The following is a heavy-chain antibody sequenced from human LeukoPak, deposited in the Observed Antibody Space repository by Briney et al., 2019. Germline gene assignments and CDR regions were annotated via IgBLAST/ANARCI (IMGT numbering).Heavy chain of an antibody. CDR3: ASASKTWIQLWLDGGDDAFDI. CDR2: MNPNSGNT. V-gene: IGHV1-8*03. Sequence: ASVKVSCKASGYTFTSYDINWVRQATGQGLEWMGWMNPNSGNTGYAQKFQGRVTITRNTSISTAYMELSSLRSEDTAVYYCASASKTWIQLWLDGGDDAFDIWGQGTMVTVSS. D-gene: IGHD5-18*01. J-gene: IGHJ3*02. CDR1: GYTFTSYD.